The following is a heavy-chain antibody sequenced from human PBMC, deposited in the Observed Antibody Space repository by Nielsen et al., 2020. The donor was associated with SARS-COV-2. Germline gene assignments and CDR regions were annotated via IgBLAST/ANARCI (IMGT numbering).Heavy chain of an antibody. J-gene: IGHJ3*02. D-gene: IGHD2-2*01. CDR1: GGSFSSYY. CDR3: TAGGYCSSTSCYGAFDI. Sequence: SETLSLTCAVYGGSFSSYYWSWIRQPPGKGLEWIGYIYYSGSTNYNPSLKSRVTISVDTSKNQFSLKLSSVTAADTAVYYCTAGGYCSSTSCYGAFDIWGQGTMVTVSS. CDR2: IYYSGST. V-gene: IGHV4-59*08.